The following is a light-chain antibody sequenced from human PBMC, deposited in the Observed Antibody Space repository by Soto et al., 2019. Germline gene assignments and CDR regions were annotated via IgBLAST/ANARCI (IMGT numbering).Light chain of an antibody. CDR1: SSDVGSYSH. J-gene: IGLJ1*01. V-gene: IGLV2-14*01. CDR3: ISYTGSSTSYV. CDR2: EVT. Sequence: QSVLTQPASVSGSPGQSITISCSGTSSDVGSYSHVAWYQQFPGKTPKLIIYEVTYRPSGVSHRLSASKSGNAASLTISGLQAGDEADYYCISYTGSSTSYVFGTGTRSPS.